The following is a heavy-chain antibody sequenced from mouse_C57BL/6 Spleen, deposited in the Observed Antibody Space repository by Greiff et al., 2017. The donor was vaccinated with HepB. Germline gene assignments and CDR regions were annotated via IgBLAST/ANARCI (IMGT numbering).Heavy chain of an antibody. V-gene: IGHV1-82*01. J-gene: IGHJ4*01. D-gene: IGHD1-1*01. CDR3: ARWYYGSGYAMDY. Sequence: VQLQQSGPELVKPGASVKISCKASGYAFSSSWMNWVKQRPGKGLEWIGRIYPGDGDTTYNGKFKGKATLTADKSSSTAYMQLSSLTSEDSAVYFCARWYYGSGYAMDYWGQGTSVTVSS. CDR2: IYPGDGDT. CDR1: GYAFSSSW.